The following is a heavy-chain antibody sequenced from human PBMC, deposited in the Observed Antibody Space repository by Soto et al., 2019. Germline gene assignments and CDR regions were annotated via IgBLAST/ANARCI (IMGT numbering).Heavy chain of an antibody. CDR3: ARRVGAITYYFDY. CDR1: GFTFNSYA. J-gene: IGHJ4*02. Sequence: QVQLVESGGGVVQPGRSLRLSCAASGFTFNSYAMHWVRQAPGKGLEWVAVISYDGSNKYYADSVKGRFTISRDNSKNTLYLQMNSLRAEDTAVYYCARRVGAITYYFDYWGQGTLVTVSS. CDR2: ISYDGSNK. D-gene: IGHD1-26*01. V-gene: IGHV3-30-3*01.